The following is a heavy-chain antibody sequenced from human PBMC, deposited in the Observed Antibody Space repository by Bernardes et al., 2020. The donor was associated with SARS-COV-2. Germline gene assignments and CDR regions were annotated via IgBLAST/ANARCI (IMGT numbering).Heavy chain of an antibody. CDR3: TRHGGRHFDF. CDR2: IDDRGGT. V-gene: IGHV4-59*08. D-gene: IGHD2-15*01. J-gene: IGHJ4*02. Sequence: SETLSLTCSVSGGSISYYSWSWIRQPPGKGLEWIGYIDDRGGTKYNPSLKSRVSISVDTSKNQFSLRLNSVTAADTAVYYCTRHGGRHFDFWDQGTLVTVSS. CDR1: GGSISYYS.